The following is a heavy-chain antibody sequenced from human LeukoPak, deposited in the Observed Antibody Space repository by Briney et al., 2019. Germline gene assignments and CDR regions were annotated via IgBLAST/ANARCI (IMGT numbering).Heavy chain of an antibody. Sequence: PSETLSLTCSFPGDSITYYFWPWIRQPPGRGLEGIGYVYYSATTNYKPSLNYNPSLKSRVTISLDTSKSQFSLKLTSVTAADTAMYYCATGRVSYGSEYWGPGTLVAVSS. CDR3: ATGRVSYGSEY. J-gene: IGHJ4*02. D-gene: IGHD3-10*01. CDR1: GDSITYYF. CDR2: VYYSATTNYKPSL. V-gene: IGHV4-59*03.